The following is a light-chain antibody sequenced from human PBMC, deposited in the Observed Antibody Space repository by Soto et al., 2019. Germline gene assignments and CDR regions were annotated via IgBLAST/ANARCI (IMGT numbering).Light chain of an antibody. J-gene: IGKJ2*01. Sequence: DIVLTQSPGTLSLSPGERATLSCRASQSVSSSYLAWYQQKPGQAPRLLIYGASSRATDIPDRFSGSGSGTDFTLTISRREPEDFAVYYCQQYGTSPPKYTFGQGTKLEIK. CDR3: QQYGTSPPKYT. CDR2: GAS. V-gene: IGKV3-20*01. CDR1: QSVSSSY.